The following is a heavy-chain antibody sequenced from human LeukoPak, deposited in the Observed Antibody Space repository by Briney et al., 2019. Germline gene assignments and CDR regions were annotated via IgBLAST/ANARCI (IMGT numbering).Heavy chain of an antibody. Sequence: GGSLRLSCAASGFTFSSYSMTWVRQAPGKGLEWVSSISSSSSYIYYADSVKGRFTISRDNAKNSLYLQMNSLRAEDTALYYCAKDLRGSYTGCFDYWGQGTLVTVSS. J-gene: IGHJ4*02. V-gene: IGHV3-21*04. CDR1: GFTFSSYS. CDR2: ISSSSSYI. CDR3: AKDLRGSYTGCFDY. D-gene: IGHD1-26*01.